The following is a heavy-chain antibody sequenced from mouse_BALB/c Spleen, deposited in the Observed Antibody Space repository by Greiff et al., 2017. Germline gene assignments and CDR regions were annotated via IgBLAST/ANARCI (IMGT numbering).Heavy chain of an antibody. D-gene: IGHD1-1*01. CDR3: ARHEDGSSLDY. CDR2: INSNGGST. J-gene: IGHJ2*01. Sequence: EVNLVESGGGLVKLGGSLKLSCAASGFTFSSYYMSWVRQTPEKRLELVAAINSNGGSTYYPDTVKGRFTISRDNAKNTLYLQMSSLKSEDTALYYCARHEDGSSLDYWGQGTTLTVSS. V-gene: IGHV5-6-2*01. CDR1: GFTFSSYY.